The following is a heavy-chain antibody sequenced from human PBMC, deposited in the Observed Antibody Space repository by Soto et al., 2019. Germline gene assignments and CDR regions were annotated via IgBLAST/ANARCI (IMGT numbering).Heavy chain of an antibody. CDR3: ERSPLDAYNS. J-gene: IGHJ3*02. CDR2: ISSSSSSI. CDR1: GFTFSVYS. Sequence: PGGSLRLSCAASGFTFSVYSMNWVRQTPGKELVWISYISSSSSSISYADSVKGRFTISRDNAKNSLYLQMDSLRDEDTAVYYCERSPLDAYNSLGQGTLVTVSS. V-gene: IGHV3-48*02.